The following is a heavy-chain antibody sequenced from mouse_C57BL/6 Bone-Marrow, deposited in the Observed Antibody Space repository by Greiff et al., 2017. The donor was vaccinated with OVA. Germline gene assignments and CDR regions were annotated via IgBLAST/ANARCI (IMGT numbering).Heavy chain of an antibody. J-gene: IGHJ2*01. V-gene: IGHV1-52*01. D-gene: IGHD4-1*01. CDR1: GYTFTSYW. CDR2: IDPSDSEP. Sequence: QVQLQQPGAELVRPGSSVKLSCKASGYTFTSYWMHWVKQRPIQGLEWIGNIDPSDSEPHSNQKFKDKATLTVDKSSSTAYMQLSSLTSEDSAVYYCARGEELGHYFDYWGQGTTLTVSS. CDR3: ARGEELGHYFDY.